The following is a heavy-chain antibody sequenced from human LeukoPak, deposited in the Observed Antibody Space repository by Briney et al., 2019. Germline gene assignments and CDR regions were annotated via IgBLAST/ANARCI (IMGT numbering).Heavy chain of an antibody. Sequence: GGSLRLSCAASGFTFSGSGMHWVRQAPGKGLEWVTFIRYDGSNKYYTDSVKGRFTISRDNSKNTLYLQMDSLRAEYTAVYYCARDYDFWSGYYSPTRGYFGYWGQGTLVTVSS. CDR3: ARDYDFWSGYYSPTRGYFGY. V-gene: IGHV3-30*02. J-gene: IGHJ4*02. CDR2: IRYDGSNK. D-gene: IGHD3-3*01. CDR1: GFTFSGSG.